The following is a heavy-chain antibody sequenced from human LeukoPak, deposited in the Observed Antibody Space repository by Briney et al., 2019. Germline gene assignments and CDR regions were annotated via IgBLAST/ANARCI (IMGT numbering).Heavy chain of an antibody. Sequence: SETLCVTCSVSGGPISGYFWSWIRQPPENGLEWIGSAYYSGGTHYSRSLQSRVTISVDTSKNQCSLKLTSVTAADTAVYYCARVYDYESSVCDAVQIWGGRTMVTVSS. CDR1: GGPISGYF. D-gene: IGHD3-22*01. CDR2: AYYSGGT. CDR3: ARVYDYESSVCDAVQI. J-gene: IGHJ3*02. V-gene: IGHV4-59*01.